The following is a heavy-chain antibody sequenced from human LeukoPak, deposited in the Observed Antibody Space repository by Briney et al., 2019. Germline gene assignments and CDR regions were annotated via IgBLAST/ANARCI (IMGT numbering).Heavy chain of an antibody. V-gene: IGHV3-15*01. D-gene: IGHD3-10*01. CDR2: IKTKTEGGTT. CDR3: ASYGSGSHDY. CDR1: GLTFSNAW. J-gene: IGHJ4*02. Sequence: GGSLRLSCAASGLTFSNAWMNWVRQAPGKGLEWVGRIKTKTEGGTTDYAAPVKGRFTISRDDSKNTVYLQMNSLKTEDTAVYYCASYGSGSHDYWGQGSLVTVSS.